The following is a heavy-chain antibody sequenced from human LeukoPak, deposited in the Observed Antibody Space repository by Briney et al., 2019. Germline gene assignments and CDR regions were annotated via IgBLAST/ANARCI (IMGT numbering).Heavy chain of an antibody. CDR2: NNGDGSAT. D-gene: IGHD6-6*01. Sequence: GGSLGLSCVASGFSLSDYWMYWVRQAPGKGLMYISRNNGDGSATNYADVVKGRFTMSRDNAKNSLYLQMNSLRAEDTAVYYCARGGYSSSSWFSYWGQGTLVTVSS. CDR3: ARGGYSSSSWFSY. V-gene: IGHV3-74*01. CDR1: GFSLSDYW. J-gene: IGHJ4*02.